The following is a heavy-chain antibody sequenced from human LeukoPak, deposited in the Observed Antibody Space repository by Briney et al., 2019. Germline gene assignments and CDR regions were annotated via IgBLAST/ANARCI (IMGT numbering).Heavy chain of an antibody. Sequence: SETLSLTCAVYGGSFSGYYRSWIRQPPGKGLEWIGEINHSGSTNYNPSLKSRVTISVDTSKNQFSLKLSSVTAADTAVYYCASTRRGYSGGGVGYWGQGTLVTVSS. CDR3: ASTRRGYSGGGVGY. J-gene: IGHJ4*02. CDR1: GGSFSGYY. CDR2: INHSGST. D-gene: IGHD5-12*01. V-gene: IGHV4-34*01.